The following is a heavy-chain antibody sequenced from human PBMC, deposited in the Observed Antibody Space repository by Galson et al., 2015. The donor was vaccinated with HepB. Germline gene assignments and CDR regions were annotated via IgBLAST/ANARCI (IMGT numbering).Heavy chain of an antibody. D-gene: IGHD6-25*01. V-gene: IGHV1-18*01. CDR3: ARGYSSGLTTSYYYGMDV. CDR2: ISTFNGNT. J-gene: IGHJ6*02. Sequence: SVKVSCKASGYTFINYGISWVRQAPGQGLEWLGWISTFNGNTNYAQKLQGRVTMTTDPSTSTAYMDLRSLRSDDTAMYYCARGYSSGLTTSYYYGMDVWGQGTTVTVSS. CDR1: GYTFINYG.